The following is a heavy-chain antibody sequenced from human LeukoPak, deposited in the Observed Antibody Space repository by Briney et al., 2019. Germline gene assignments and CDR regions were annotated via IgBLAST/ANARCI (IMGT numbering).Heavy chain of an antibody. D-gene: IGHD2-15*01. CDR2: INHSGST. Sequence: SETLSLTCAVYGGSFSGYYWSWIRQPPGKGLEWIGEINHSGSTNYNPSLRSRVTISVDTSKNQFSLKLSSVTAADTAVYYCARRRPGGSCYFSHWGQGTLVTVSS. CDR3: ARRRPGGSCYFSH. J-gene: IGHJ4*02. V-gene: IGHV4-34*01. CDR1: GGSFSGYY.